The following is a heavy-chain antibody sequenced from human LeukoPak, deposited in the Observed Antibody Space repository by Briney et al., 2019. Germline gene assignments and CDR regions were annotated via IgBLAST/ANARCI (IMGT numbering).Heavy chain of an antibody. CDR2: IYYSGST. V-gene: IGHV4-59*08. CDR1: GGSISSYY. CDR3: ARRMYYYDSSGYGGYWLDP. Sequence: PSETLSLTCTVSGGSISSYYWSWIRQPPGKRLECIGYIYYSGSTNYNPSLKSRVTISVDTSKNQFSLKLSSVTAADTAVYYCARRMYYYDSSGYGGYWLDPWGQGTLVTVSS. D-gene: IGHD3-22*01. J-gene: IGHJ5*02.